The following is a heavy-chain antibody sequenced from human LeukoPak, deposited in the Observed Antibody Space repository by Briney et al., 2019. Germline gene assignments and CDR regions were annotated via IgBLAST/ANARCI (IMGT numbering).Heavy chain of an antibody. J-gene: IGHJ6*03. CDR3: ARGGLYNWNYSDYYYYYMDV. V-gene: IGHV4-59*01. Sequence: SETLSLTXTVSGGSISSYYWSWIRQPPGKGLEWIGYIYYSGSTNYNPSLKSRVTISVDTSKNQFSLKLSSVTAADTAVYYCARGGLYNWNYSDYYYYYMDVWGKGTTVTVSS. CDR2: IYYSGST. D-gene: IGHD1-7*01. CDR1: GGSISSYY.